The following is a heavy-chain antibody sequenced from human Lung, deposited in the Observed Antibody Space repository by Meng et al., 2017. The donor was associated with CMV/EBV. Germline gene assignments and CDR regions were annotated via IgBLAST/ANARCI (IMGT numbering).Heavy chain of an antibody. CDR1: GDYIHNYY. Sequence: QVQLHESGPGLVNPSETLSGTCTVSGDYIHNYYLGWNRQPPGKGLEWIGQIYSNGNTNYNPSLGSRVTISVDTSKSQFSLHLRSVTTEDTAVYFCARAGHFFDYGDFWGPGSLVTFSS. CDR2: IYSNGNT. J-gene: IGHJ4*02. V-gene: IGHV4-59*01. D-gene: IGHD3-16*01. CDR3: ARAGHFFDYGDF.